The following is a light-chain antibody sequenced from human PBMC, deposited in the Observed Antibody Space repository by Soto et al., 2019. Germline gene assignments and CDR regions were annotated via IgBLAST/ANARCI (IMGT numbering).Light chain of an antibody. CDR3: SSYTSSSTLGYV. J-gene: IGLJ1*01. Sequence: QSVLTQPASVSGSPGQSITISCTGTSSDVGGYNYVSWYQQRPGKAPKLMIYEVSNRPSGVSNRFSGSKSGNTASLTISGLQAEDEADYYCSSYTSSSTLGYVFGTGTKVTAL. V-gene: IGLV2-14*01. CDR1: SSDVGGYNY. CDR2: EVS.